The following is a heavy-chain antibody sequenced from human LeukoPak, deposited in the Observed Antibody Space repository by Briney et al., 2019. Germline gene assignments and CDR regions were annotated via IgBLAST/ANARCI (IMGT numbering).Heavy chain of an antibody. CDR2: ISSSSSYT. V-gene: IGHV3-11*06. J-gene: IGHJ4*02. Sequence: GGSLRLSCAASGFTFSVYYMSWIRQAPGKGLEWVSYISSSSSYTNYADSVKGRFTISRDNAKNSLYLQMNSLRAEDTAVYYCARSYYYDSSGYQNWGQGTLVTVSS. CDR3: ARSYYYDSSGYQN. CDR1: GFTFSVYY. D-gene: IGHD3-22*01.